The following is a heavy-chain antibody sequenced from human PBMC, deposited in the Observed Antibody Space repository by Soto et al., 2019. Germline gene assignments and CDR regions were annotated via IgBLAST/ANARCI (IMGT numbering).Heavy chain of an antibody. V-gene: IGHV4-30-2*01. J-gene: IGHJ4*02. CDR3: ARRDSSAFSALDY. Sequence: QLQLQESGSGLVKPSQTLSLTCTVSGGSISSGGHSRTWIRQPPGKGLEWIGYIYQSGSTYYNPSLESRVTISIDRSKNQFSLKLNSVTAADTAVYYCARRDSSAFSALDYWGQGTLVTVSS. D-gene: IGHD3-22*01. CDR2: IYQSGST. CDR1: GGSISSGGHS.